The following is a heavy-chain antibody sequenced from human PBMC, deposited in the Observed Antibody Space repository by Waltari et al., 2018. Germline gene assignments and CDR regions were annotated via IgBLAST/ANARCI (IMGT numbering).Heavy chain of an antibody. D-gene: IGHD5-12*01. V-gene: IGHV4-59*01. J-gene: IGHJ4*02. Sequence: QVQLQESDPGLVKPSETLSLTCTVSGGSISRYYWSWIRQPPGKGLEWIGYIYNSVSVSTDYNPSLKSRVTISVDTSKNQFSLRLSSVTAADTAMYYCARVGYDGVLDYWGQGTLVTVSS. CDR2: IYNSVSVST. CDR1: GGSISRYY. CDR3: ARVGYDGVLDY.